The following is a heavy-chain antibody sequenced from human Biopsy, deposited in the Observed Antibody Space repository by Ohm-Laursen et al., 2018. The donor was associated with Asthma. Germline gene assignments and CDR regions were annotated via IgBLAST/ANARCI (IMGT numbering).Heavy chain of an antibody. Sequence: TQTLTLTCSFSGFSLRTPGVGVGWIRQSPGKALEWLALIFWDDYNLFRPSLKRRLTITKDPSKNQVVLTMTKMDPVDSGTYYYALSQDSGFDDHSPSWFDPWGQGTLVTVSS. J-gene: IGHJ5*02. CDR2: IFWDDYN. D-gene: IGHD3-9*01. CDR3: ALSQDSGFDDHSPSWFDP. CDR1: GFSLRTPGVG. V-gene: IGHV2-5*02.